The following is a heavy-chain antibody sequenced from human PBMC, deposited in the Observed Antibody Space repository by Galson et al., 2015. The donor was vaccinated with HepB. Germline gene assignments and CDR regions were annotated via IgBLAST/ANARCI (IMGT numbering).Heavy chain of an antibody. V-gene: IGHV3-49*03. CDR1: GFTFADYG. J-gene: IGHJ6*02. CDR2: IRSKAYGGTI. D-gene: IGHD5-12*01. CDR3: WIYPNHEAYYYYGMDV. Sequence: SLRLSCATSGFTFADYGMSWFRRAPGKGLECVAFIRSKAYGGTIEYAASVKGRFTISRDDSASIAYLQMNSLKTEDTVVYYCWIYPNHEAYYYYGMDVWGQGTTVTVSS.